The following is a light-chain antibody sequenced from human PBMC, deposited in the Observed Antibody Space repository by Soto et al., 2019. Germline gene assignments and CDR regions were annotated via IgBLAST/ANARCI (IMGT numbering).Light chain of an antibody. CDR2: WAS. V-gene: IGKV4-1*01. CDR1: QSVLYSSNNLNY. CDR3: QQYYTTPSIT. J-gene: IGKJ5*01. Sequence: DIVMTQSPDSLAVSLGERATINCKSSQSVLYSSNNLNYLAWYQQKPGQPPKLLIYWASTRESGVPERFSGSGSGTDFTLTISSLQAEDVAISYCQQYYTTPSITFGQGTRLEIK.